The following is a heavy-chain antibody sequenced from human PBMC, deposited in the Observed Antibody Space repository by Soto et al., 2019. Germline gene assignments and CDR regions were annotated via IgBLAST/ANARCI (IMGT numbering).Heavy chain of an antibody. D-gene: IGHD3-10*01. V-gene: IGHV3-66*01. CDR1: GFTVSTNY. CDR3: ARDSSYYGSGRGVLDY. CDR2: IYSDGST. J-gene: IGHJ4*02. Sequence: EVQLVESGGGLVRPGGSLRLSCAVSGFTVSTNYMSWVRQAPGKGLESVSIIYSDGSTSYADSVKGRFTTSRDRARNTLYLQMDNLRADDTAVYHCARDSSYYGSGRGVLDYWGPGALVTVSS.